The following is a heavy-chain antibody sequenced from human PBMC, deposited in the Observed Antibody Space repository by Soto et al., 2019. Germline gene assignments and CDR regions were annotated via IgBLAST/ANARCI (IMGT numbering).Heavy chain of an antibody. V-gene: IGHV3-64D*08. CDR1: GFTFSSYA. D-gene: IGHD3-3*01. Sequence: GGSLRLSCSASGFTFSSYAMHWVRQAPGKGLEYVSAISSNGGSTYYADSVKGRFTISRDNSKNTLYLRMSSLRAEDTAVYYCVSHHDFWSGWVFSGMDVWGQGTTVTVSS. CDR2: ISSNGGST. CDR3: VSHHDFWSGWVFSGMDV. J-gene: IGHJ6*02.